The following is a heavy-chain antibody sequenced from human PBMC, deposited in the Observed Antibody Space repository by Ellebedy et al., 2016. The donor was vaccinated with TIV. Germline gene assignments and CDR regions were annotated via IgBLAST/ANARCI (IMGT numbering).Heavy chain of an antibody. Sequence: GESLKISCKGSGYSFSNYWIGWVRQTPGKGLEWVGIIYPGGSDTRYSPSFQGQVTVSADKSMTTAYLRWSRLKVSDTAIYYCVRHPRYSSGGHWFDPWGQGALVIVSS. V-gene: IGHV5-51*01. CDR3: VRHPRYSSGGHWFDP. D-gene: IGHD6-19*01. CDR2: IYPGGSDT. J-gene: IGHJ5*02. CDR1: GYSFSNYW.